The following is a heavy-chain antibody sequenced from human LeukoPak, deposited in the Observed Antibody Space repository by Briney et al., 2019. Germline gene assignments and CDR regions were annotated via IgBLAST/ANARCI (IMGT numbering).Heavy chain of an antibody. Sequence: SETLSLTCTVSGGSISTFYWSWIRQPPGRGLEWIGYIHYSGATSCNPSLKSRVNISVDTSKNQLSLKVTSVIAADTAVYYCAREWSAFDYWGQGTLVTVSS. D-gene: IGHD2-15*01. CDR1: GGSISTFY. CDR2: IHYSGAT. CDR3: AREWSAFDY. J-gene: IGHJ4*02. V-gene: IGHV4-59*12.